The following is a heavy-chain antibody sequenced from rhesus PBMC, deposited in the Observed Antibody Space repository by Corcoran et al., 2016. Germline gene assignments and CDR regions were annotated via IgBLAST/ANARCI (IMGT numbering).Heavy chain of an antibody. Sequence: QVQLQQWGEGLVKPSETLSLTCAVYGGSISGPYYWDWFRQPPGKGLEWIGYIYGNSASVNYNPSLNNRFTMAKDTSTNQFSLELRSVTAADTAVYYCARGSDMVAAGTWGRGVLVTVSS. D-gene: IGHD6-25*01. CDR1: GGSISGPYY. J-gene: IGHJ4*01. CDR2: IYGNSASV. CDR3: ARGSDMVAAGT. V-gene: IGHV4-73*01.